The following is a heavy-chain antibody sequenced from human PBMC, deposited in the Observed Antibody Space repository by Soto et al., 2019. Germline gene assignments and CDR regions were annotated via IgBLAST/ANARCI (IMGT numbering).Heavy chain of an antibody. D-gene: IGHD2-15*01. CDR2: IKSKTDGGTT. V-gene: IGHV3-15*07. Sequence: PVGSLRLSSAASGFTLSNAWMNRLRQVPGKGLEWFGCIKSKTDGGTTDYASLVKGRFTISRDDSKNTLYLQMNSLKTEDTAVYYCTTGTVVAALWGQGP. CDR3: TTGTVVAAL. CDR1: GFTLSNAW. J-gene: IGHJ4*02.